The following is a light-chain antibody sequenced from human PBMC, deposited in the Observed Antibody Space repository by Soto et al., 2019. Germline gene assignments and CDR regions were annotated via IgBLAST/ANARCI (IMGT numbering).Light chain of an antibody. CDR3: QHYNSYSEA. Sequence: DIQMTQSPSTLSGSVGDRVTISCRASQTISSWLAWYQKKPGKATKLLIYKASTLKSGVQSRFSGSGSGTEFTLTISSLQPDDFATYYCQHYNSYSEAFGQGTKVDIK. CDR2: KAS. J-gene: IGKJ1*01. CDR1: QTISSW. V-gene: IGKV1-5*03.